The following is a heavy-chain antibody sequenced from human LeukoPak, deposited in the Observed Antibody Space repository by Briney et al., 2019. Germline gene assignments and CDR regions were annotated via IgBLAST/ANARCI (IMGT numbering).Heavy chain of an antibody. V-gene: IGHV3-48*01. D-gene: IGHD3-22*01. J-gene: IGHJ4*02. Sequence: GGSLRLSGAASGFTFSSYSMNWVRQAPGKGLEWVSYISSSSSTIYYADSVKGRFTISRDNAKNSLYLQMNSLRAEDTAVYYCARDALLRESEDLSFDYWGQGTLVTVSS. CDR2: ISSSSSTI. CDR3: ARDALLRESEDLSFDY. CDR1: GFTFSSYS.